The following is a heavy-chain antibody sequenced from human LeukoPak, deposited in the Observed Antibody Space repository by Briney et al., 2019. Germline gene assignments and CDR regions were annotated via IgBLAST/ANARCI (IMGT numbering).Heavy chain of an antibody. CDR3: ARGGSYRSFDI. D-gene: IGHD1-26*01. CDR1: GFTFDDYA. CDR2: ISWNSGSI. V-gene: IGHV3-9*01. J-gene: IGHJ3*02. Sequence: GGSLRLSCAASGFTFDDYAMHWVRQAPGKGLEWVSGISWNSGSIGYADSVKGRFTISRDNAKNSLYLQMNSLRAEDTALYYCARGGSYRSFDIWGQGTMVTVSS.